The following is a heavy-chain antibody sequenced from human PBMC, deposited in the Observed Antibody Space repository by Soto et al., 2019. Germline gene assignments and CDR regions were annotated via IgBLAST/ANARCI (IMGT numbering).Heavy chain of an antibody. CDR1: GFTFSSYA. Sequence: GGSLRLSCAASGFTFSSYAMHWVRQAPGKGLEWVAVISYDGSNKYYADSVKGRFTISRDNSKNTLYLQMNSLRAEDTAVYYCARDFCGGDCQEYYFDYWGQGTLVTVSS. V-gene: IGHV3-30-3*01. CDR3: ARDFCGGDCQEYYFDY. D-gene: IGHD2-21*02. J-gene: IGHJ4*02. CDR2: ISYDGSNK.